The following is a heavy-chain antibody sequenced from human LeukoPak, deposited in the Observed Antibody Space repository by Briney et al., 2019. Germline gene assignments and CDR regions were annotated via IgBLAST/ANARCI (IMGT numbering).Heavy chain of an antibody. CDR2: ISSNGGST. Sequence: GGSLRLSCAGSGFTFSSYAMHWVRQAPGKGLEYVSGISSNGGSTYHANSVKGRFTISRDNSKNTLYLQMGSLRAEDMAVYYCARVGDSTYFDYWGQGTLVTVSS. J-gene: IGHJ4*02. CDR1: GFTFSSYA. V-gene: IGHV3-64*01. D-gene: IGHD3-16*01. CDR3: ARVGDSTYFDY.